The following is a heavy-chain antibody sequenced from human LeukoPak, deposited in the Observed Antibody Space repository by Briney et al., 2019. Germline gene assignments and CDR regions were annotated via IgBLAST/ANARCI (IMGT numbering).Heavy chain of an antibody. CDR1: GGAISRGDYY. CDR3: ARGVPYYYDSSGYPPWAFDI. V-gene: IGHV4-30-4*01. J-gene: IGHJ3*02. CDR2: IYDSGST. Sequence: SGTLSLTCTVSGGAISRGDYYWGWVRQPPGRGLEWGGYIYDSGSTYYNPSLKTPVTISVDTSKTQFSLKLRSVTAADTAVYYCARGVPYYYDSSGYPPWAFDIWGQGTMVTVSS. D-gene: IGHD3-22*01.